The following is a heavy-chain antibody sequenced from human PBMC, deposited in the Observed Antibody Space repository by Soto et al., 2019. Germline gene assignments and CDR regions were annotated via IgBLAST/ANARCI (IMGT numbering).Heavy chain of an antibody. V-gene: IGHV1-69*10. Sequence: ASVKVSCKASGGTFSSYAISWVRQAPGQGLEWMGGIIPILGIANYAQKFQGRVTITGDKSTSTAYMELSSLRSEDTAVYYCARRYYGSGSYYYYYGMDVWGQGTTVTVSS. J-gene: IGHJ6*02. CDR1: GGTFSSYA. CDR2: IIPILGIA. CDR3: ARRYYGSGSYYYYYGMDV. D-gene: IGHD3-10*01.